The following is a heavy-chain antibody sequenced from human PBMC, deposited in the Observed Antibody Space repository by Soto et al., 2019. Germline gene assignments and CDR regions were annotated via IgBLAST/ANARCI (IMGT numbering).Heavy chain of an antibody. Sequence: QVQLVQSGAEVKKPGSSVKVSCKASGGTFSSYTISWVRQAPGQGLEWMGRIIPILGIANYAQKFQGRVTXTXXEATSTAYMELSSLRSEDPAVYYCARTQGRVGTSPWGQGTLVTVSS. CDR2: IIPILGIA. V-gene: IGHV1-69*02. CDR1: GGTFSSYT. D-gene: IGHD1-26*01. J-gene: IGHJ5*02. CDR3: ARTQGRVGTSP.